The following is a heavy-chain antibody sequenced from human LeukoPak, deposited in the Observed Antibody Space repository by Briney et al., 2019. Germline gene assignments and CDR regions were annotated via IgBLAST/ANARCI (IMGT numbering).Heavy chain of an antibody. CDR3: ARGLHCSSTSCYTYGY. Sequence: ASVKVSCKASGYTLTGYYMHWVRQAPGQGLEWMGWINPNSGGTNYAQKFQGRVTMTRDTSISTAYMELSRLRSDDTAVYYCARGLHCSSTSCYTYGYWGQGTLVTVSS. J-gene: IGHJ4*02. CDR2: INPNSGGT. V-gene: IGHV1-2*02. CDR1: GYTLTGYY. D-gene: IGHD2-2*02.